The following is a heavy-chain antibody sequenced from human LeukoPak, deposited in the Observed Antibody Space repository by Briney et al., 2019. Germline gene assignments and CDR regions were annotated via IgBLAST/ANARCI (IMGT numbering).Heavy chain of an antibody. CDR1: GFTFSSYG. J-gene: IGHJ6*02. CDR3: AKDLVRVVATAIGWLGPPCMDV. Sequence: GWSLRLSCAASGFTFSSYGMHWVRQAPGKGLEWVAIISYDGSNKYYADSVKGRFTISRDNSKNTLYLQMNSLRAEDTTMYYCAKDLVRVVATAIGWLGPPCMDVWGQGTTVTVSS. D-gene: IGHD2-21*02. CDR2: ISYDGSNK. V-gene: IGHV3-30*18.